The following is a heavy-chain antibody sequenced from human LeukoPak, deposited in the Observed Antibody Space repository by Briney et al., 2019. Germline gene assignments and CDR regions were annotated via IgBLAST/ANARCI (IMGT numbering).Heavy chain of an antibody. Sequence: ASVTVSFKASGGTFSIYAISWVRQAPGQGLEWMGGIIPIFGTANYTQKFQGRVTITTDESTSTAYMELSSLRSEDTAVYYCARGEYSSSWGFDYWGQGTLVTVSS. J-gene: IGHJ4*02. CDR2: IIPIFGTA. D-gene: IGHD6-13*01. V-gene: IGHV1-69*05. CDR1: GGTFSIYA. CDR3: ARGEYSSSWGFDY.